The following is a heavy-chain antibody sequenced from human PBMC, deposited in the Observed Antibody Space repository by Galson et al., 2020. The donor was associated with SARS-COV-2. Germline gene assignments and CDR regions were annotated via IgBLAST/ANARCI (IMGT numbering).Heavy chain of an antibody. CDR3: ARGRIGVVPAPILGLGPYYEYYAMDV. Sequence: ETSETLSLTCAVYVGSFSGFSWSWVRQSPGKGLEWSGEINHSGSANDNPSLKSGVTIHVESAKTQFSLKLTSVTAAETGVYFCARGRIGVVPAPILGLGPYYEYYAMDVWGQGTTITVSS. D-gene: IGHD2-2*01. CDR1: VGSFSGFS. CDR2: INHSGSA. J-gene: IGHJ6*02. V-gene: IGHV4-34*01.